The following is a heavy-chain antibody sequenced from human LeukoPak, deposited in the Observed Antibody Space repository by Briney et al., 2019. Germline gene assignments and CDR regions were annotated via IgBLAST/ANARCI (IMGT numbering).Heavy chain of an antibody. J-gene: IGHJ4*02. CDR2: VYYSGST. D-gene: IGHD5-24*01. Sequence: SETLSLTCTVSGGSLRSGSSYWGWIRQPPGKGLEWIVRVYYSGSTYYNPSLESRVTMSVDTSNSQFSLKLRSVTAADTAVYYCARVGPVVLATIGYFDYWGQGTLVTVSS. CDR1: GGSLRSGSSY. V-gene: IGHV4-39*07. CDR3: ARVGPVVLATIGYFDY.